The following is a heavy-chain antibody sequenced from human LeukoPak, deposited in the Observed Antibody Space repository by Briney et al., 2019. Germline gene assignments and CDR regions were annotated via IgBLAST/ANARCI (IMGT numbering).Heavy chain of an antibody. J-gene: IGHJ4*02. Sequence: PGGSLRLSCAASGFTFSSYAMSWVRQAPGKGLEWVSAISGSGGSTYYADSVKGQFTISRDNSKNTLYLQMNSLRAEDTAVYYCAKTRGMTTVSYFDYWGQGTLVTVSS. D-gene: IGHD4-11*01. CDR3: AKTRGMTTVSYFDY. CDR2: ISGSGGST. V-gene: IGHV3-23*01. CDR1: GFTFSSYA.